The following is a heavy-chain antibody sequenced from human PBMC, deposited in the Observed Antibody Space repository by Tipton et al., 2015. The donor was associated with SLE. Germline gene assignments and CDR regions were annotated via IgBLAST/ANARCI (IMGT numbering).Heavy chain of an antibody. D-gene: IGHD6-25*01. CDR1: GFTFSNYG. V-gene: IGHV3-48*01. Sequence: SLRLSCAASGFTFSNYGMNWVRQAPGKGLEWVSFISAISSTILYADSVKGRFTISRDNAKNSLYLQMNSLRAEDTAVYYCASSSGYSNYVDYWGQGTLVTVSS. J-gene: IGHJ4*02. CDR3: ASSSGYSNYVDY. CDR2: ISAISSTI.